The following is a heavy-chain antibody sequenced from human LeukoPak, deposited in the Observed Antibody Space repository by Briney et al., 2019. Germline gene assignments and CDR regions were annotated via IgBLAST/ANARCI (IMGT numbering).Heavy chain of an antibody. V-gene: IGHV4-31*03. Sequence: PSQTLSLTCTVSGGSISSGGYYWSWIRQHPGKGLEWIGYIYYSGSTYYNPSLKSRVTISVDTSKNQFSLKLSSVTAADTAVYHCSRLPKNYYGSGSYDPWYFDYWGQGTLVTVSS. D-gene: IGHD3-10*01. CDR3: SRLPKNYYGSGSYDPWYFDY. J-gene: IGHJ4*02. CDR1: GGSISSGGYY. CDR2: IYYSGST.